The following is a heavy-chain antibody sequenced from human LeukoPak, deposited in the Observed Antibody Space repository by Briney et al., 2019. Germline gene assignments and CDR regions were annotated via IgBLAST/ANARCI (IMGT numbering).Heavy chain of an antibody. CDR1: SPSVRSYY. V-gene: IGHV4-4*07. D-gene: IGHD2-15*01. CDR2: IYTSGST. CDR3: AREVAHFDY. J-gene: IGHJ4*02. Sequence: SETHSPTQPLYSPSVRSYYCSWIRQPAGKGLEWIGRIYTSGSTNYNPSLKSGVTMSVDTSKNQFSLKLSSVTAADTAVYYCAREVAHFDYWGQGTLVTVSS.